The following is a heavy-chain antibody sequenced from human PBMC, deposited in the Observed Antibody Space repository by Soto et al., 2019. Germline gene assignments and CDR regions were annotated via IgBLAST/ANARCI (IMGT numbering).Heavy chain of an antibody. D-gene: IGHD3-10*01. CDR1: GGSISSHY. Sequence: SETLSLTCTVSGGSISSHYWSWIRQPPGQGLEWIGYVYYSGSTNYNPSLKSRLTISVDTSKNQFSLRLSSVTAADTAVYYCAREEAGAFDIWGQGTMVTVSS. V-gene: IGHV4-59*11. CDR3: AREEAGAFDI. J-gene: IGHJ3*02. CDR2: VYYSGST.